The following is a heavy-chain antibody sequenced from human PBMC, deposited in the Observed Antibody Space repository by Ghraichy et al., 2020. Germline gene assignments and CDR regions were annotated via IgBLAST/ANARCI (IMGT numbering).Heavy chain of an antibody. CDR2: ISAYNGNT. J-gene: IGHJ6*02. CDR1: GYTFTSYG. CDR3: ARVIGDFSDYYYGMDV. Sequence: ASVKVSCKASGYTFTSYGISWVRQAPGQGLEWMGWISAYNGNTNYAQKLQGRVTMTTDTSTSTAYMELRSLRSDDTAVYYCARVIGDFSDYYYGMDVWGQGTTVTVSS. V-gene: IGHV1-18*04. D-gene: IGHD2-21*01.